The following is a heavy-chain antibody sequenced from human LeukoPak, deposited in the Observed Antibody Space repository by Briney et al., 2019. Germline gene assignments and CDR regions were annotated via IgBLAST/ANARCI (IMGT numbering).Heavy chain of an antibody. Sequence: PSETLSLTCTVSGGSISSSSYYWGWIRQPPGKGLEWIGSIYYSGSTYYNPSLKSRVTISVDTSKNQFSLKLSSVTAADTAVYYCARLIVVVPAAIRGGWFDPWGQGTLVTVSS. CDR2: IYYSGST. D-gene: IGHD2-2*02. V-gene: IGHV4-39*07. CDR3: ARLIVVVPAAIRGGWFDP. J-gene: IGHJ5*02. CDR1: GGSISSSSYY.